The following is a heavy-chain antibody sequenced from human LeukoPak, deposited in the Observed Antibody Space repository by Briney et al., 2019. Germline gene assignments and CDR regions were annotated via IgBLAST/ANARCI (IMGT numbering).Heavy chain of an antibody. CDR3: AASGSYYNARFDY. Sequence: MASETLSLTCTVSGGSISSYYWSWIRQPAGKGLEWIGHIYTSRSTNYDPSLKSRVTMSVDTSKNQFSLKLSSVTAADTAVYYCAASGSYYNARFDYWGQGTLVTVSS. J-gene: IGHJ4*02. CDR2: IYTSRST. D-gene: IGHD1-26*01. CDR1: GGSISSYY. V-gene: IGHV4-4*07.